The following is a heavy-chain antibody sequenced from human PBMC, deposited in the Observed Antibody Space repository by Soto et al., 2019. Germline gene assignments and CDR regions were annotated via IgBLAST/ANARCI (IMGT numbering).Heavy chain of an antibody. CDR2: IFSNDEK. V-gene: IGHV2-26*01. CDR1: GFSLSNARMG. CDR3: ARAYGSGSYYKALYWFDP. D-gene: IGHD3-10*01. Sequence: GSGPTLVNPTETLTLTCTVSGFSLSNARMGVSWIRQPPGKALEWLAHIFSNDEKSYSTSLKSRLTISKDTSKSQVVLTMTNMDPVDTATYYCARAYGSGSYYKALYWFDPWGQGTLVTVSS. J-gene: IGHJ5*02.